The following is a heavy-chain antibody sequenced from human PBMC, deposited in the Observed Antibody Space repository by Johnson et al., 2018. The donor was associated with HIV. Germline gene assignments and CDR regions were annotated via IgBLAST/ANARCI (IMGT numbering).Heavy chain of an antibody. D-gene: IGHD4-17*01. Sequence: QVQLVESGGGLVQPGRSLRLSCVASRFTFSSYGMHWVRQAPGKGLEWVAVISYDGANKYYADSVKGRFTISRDNSKNTLFLQMNSLRAEDTAVYFCARDRFGDSDAFDIWGQGTVVTVSS. V-gene: IGHV3-30*03. CDR1: RFTFSSYG. CDR3: ARDRFGDSDAFDI. J-gene: IGHJ3*02. CDR2: ISYDGANK.